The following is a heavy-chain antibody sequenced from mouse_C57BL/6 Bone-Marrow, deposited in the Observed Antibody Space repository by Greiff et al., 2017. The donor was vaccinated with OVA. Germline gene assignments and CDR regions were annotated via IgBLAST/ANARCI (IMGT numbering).Heavy chain of an antibody. D-gene: IGHD1-1*01. J-gene: IGHJ3*01. CDR1: GFTFSDYG. CDR2: ISSGSSTI. CDR3: ARGPDYYGSSPWFAY. Sequence: EVNVVESGGGLVKPGGSLKLSCAASGFTFSDYGMHWVRQAPEKGLEWVAYISSGSSTIYYADTVKGRFTISRDNAKNTLFLQMTSLRSEDTAMYYCARGPDYYGSSPWFAYWGQGTLVTVSA. V-gene: IGHV5-17*01.